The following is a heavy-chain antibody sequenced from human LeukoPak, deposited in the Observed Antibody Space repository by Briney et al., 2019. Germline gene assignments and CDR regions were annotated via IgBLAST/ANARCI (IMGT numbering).Heavy chain of an antibody. Sequence: PSETLSLTCTVSGGSISSYYWSWIRQPPGKGLEWIGYIYYSGSTNYNPSLKSRVTISVDTSKNQFSLKLSSVTAADTAVHYCARDSDGSSWYYFGFDPWGQGTLVTVSS. J-gene: IGHJ5*02. CDR2: IYYSGST. CDR1: GGSISSYY. CDR3: ARDSDGSSWYYFGFDP. D-gene: IGHD6-13*01. V-gene: IGHV4-59*01.